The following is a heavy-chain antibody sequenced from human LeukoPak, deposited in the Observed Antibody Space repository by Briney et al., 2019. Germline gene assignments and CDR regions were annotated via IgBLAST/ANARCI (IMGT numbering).Heavy chain of an antibody. Sequence: GGSLRLSCAASEFTVNNKYMTWVRQAPGKGLEWVSIIYNSGSTYYADSVKGRFTISRDNSKNTLYLQMNSLRAEDTAVYYCATPAYGSGTWGYWGQGTLVTVSS. D-gene: IGHD3-10*01. CDR2: IYNSGST. CDR3: ATPAYGSGTWGY. V-gene: IGHV3-66*01. CDR1: EFTVNNKY. J-gene: IGHJ4*02.